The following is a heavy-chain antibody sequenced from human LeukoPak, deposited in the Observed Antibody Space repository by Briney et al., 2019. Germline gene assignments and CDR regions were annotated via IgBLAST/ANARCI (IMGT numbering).Heavy chain of an antibody. CDR2: ISSSSSTI. Sequence: GGSLRLSCAASGFTFSSYSMTWVRQAPGKGLEWLSYISSSSSTIYYADSVKGRFTTSRDNAKNSLFPQMNSLRAEDTAVYYCARDEYYDSSGYTSWGQGTLVTVSS. J-gene: IGHJ4*02. CDR3: ARDEYYDSSGYTS. CDR1: GFTFSSYS. D-gene: IGHD3-22*01. V-gene: IGHV3-48*01.